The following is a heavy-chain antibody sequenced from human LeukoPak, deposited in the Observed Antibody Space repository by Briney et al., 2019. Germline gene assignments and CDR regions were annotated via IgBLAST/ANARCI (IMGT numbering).Heavy chain of an antibody. CDR1: GFTFSSYA. V-gene: IGHV3-23*01. J-gene: IGHJ4*02. CDR3: AKGPGRRGLGY. CDR2: ISGSGGGT. D-gene: IGHD3-10*01. Sequence: GGSLRLSCAASGFTFSSYAMSWVRQAPGKGLEWVSAISGSGGGTYYADSVKGRFTISRDNSKNTLYLQMNSLRAEDTAVYYCAKGPGRRGLGYWGQGTLVTVSS.